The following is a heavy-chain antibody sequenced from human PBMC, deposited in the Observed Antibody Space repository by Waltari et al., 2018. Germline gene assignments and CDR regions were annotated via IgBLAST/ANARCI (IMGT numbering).Heavy chain of an antibody. J-gene: IGHJ6*02. CDR1: GFSLTTRGVG. V-gene: IGHV2-5*02. D-gene: IGHD4-4*01. CDR2: IYWDDDK. Sequence: QITLKESGPTLVKPTQTLTLTCTFSGFSLTTRGVGVGWIRQPPGKALEWLALIYWDDDKRYSPSLKSRLTITKDTSKKQVVLTMTNMDPVDTATYYCAHWGSDYRGEYYYFYGMDVWGQGTTVTVS. CDR3: AHWGSDYRGEYYYFYGMDV.